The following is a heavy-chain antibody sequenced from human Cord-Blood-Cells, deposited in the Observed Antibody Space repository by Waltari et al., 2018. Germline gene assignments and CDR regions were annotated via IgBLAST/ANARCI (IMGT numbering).Heavy chain of an antibody. D-gene: IGHD2-2*01. CDR2: ISSSSSYI. J-gene: IGHJ4*02. CDR3: ARAGRPSRRYCSSSSCYYFDY. Sequence: EVQLVESGGGLVKPGGSLRLSCAASGFTFSSYSMNWVRQAPGKGLEWVSSISSSSSYIYYADSVKGRFTISRDNAKNSLYLQMNSLRAEDTAVYYCARAGRPSRRYCSSSSCYYFDYWGQGTLVTVSS. CDR1: GFTFSSYS. V-gene: IGHV3-21*01.